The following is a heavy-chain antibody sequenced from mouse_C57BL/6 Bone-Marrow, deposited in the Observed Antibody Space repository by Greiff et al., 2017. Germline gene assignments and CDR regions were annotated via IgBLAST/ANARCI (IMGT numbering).Heavy chain of an antibody. V-gene: IGHV1-62-2*01. CDR3: ARHEPYYYGSSYGYFDV. CDR1: GYTFTEYT. CDR2: FYPGSGSI. D-gene: IGHD1-1*01. Sequence: VQLQQSGAELVKPGASVKLSCKASGYTFTEYTILWVKQRSGQGLEWIGWFYPGSGSIKYNEKFKDKATLTADKSSSTVYMELSRLTSEDSAVYFCARHEPYYYGSSYGYFDVWGTGTTVTVSS. J-gene: IGHJ1*03.